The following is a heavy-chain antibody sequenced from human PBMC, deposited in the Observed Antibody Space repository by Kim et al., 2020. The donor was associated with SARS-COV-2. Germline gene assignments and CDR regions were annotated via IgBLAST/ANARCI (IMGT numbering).Heavy chain of an antibody. D-gene: IGHD3-10*01. V-gene: IGHV3-23*01. CDR1: GFTFSSYA. Sequence: GGSLRLSCAASGFTFSSYAMSWVRQAPGKGLEWVPAISGSGGSTYYADSVKGRFTISRDNSKNTLYLQMNSLRAEDTAVYYCAKALQKYGSGSYYGMDVWGQGTTVTVSS. CDR2: ISGSGGST. CDR3: AKALQKYGSGSYYGMDV. J-gene: IGHJ6*02.